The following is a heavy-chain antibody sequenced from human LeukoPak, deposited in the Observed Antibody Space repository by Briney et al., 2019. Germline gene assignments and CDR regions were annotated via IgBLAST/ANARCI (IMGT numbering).Heavy chain of an antibody. CDR2: IKQDGSEK. CDR1: GFTFSHYW. Sequence: GGSLRLSCVASGFTFSHYWMTWVRRAPGKGLEWVANIKQDGSEKYYVDSVKGRFTISRDNAKNSLYLQMNSLRAEDTAVYYCARAWGIVGGTSDYWGQGTLVTVSS. V-gene: IGHV3-7*05. J-gene: IGHJ4*02. CDR3: ARAWGIVGGTSDY. D-gene: IGHD1-26*01.